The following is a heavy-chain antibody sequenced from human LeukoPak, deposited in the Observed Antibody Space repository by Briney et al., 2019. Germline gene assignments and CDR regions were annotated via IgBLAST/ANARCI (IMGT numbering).Heavy chain of an antibody. CDR2: ISGSGGST. V-gene: IGHV3-23*01. J-gene: IGHJ6*03. CDR1: GFTFSSYA. CDR3: AKVEHYYYYYYMDV. Sequence: GGSLRLSCAASGFTFSSYAMSWVRQAPGKGLEWVSAISGSGGSTYYADSVKGRFTISRDNSKNTLYLQMNSLRAEDTAVYYCAKVEHYYYYYYMDVWGKGTTVTVSS.